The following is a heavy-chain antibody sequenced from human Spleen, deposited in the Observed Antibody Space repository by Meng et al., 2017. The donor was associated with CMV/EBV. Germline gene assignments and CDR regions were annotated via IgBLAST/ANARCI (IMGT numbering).Heavy chain of an antibody. CDR1: GFTFSNYG. CDR3: ARDPGIEARDDY. J-gene: IGHJ4*02. V-gene: IGHV3-30*02. Sequence: GGSLRLSCAASGFTFSNYGMHWVRQAPGKGLDWVAFIRYDGSLQNYADSVKGRFTISRDNSKNRLYLQMNSLRAEDTAVYYCARDPGIEARDDYWGQGTLVTVSS. CDR2: IRYDGSLQ. D-gene: IGHD6-6*01.